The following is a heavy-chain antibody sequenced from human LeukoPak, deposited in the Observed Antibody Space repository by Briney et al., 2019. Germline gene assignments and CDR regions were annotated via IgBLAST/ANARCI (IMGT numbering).Heavy chain of an antibody. CDR1: GFTFSSYG. J-gene: IGHJ4*02. Sequence: GGSLRLSCAASGFTFSSYGMHCVRQAPGKGLEWVSFIRYDGSNEYYADSVKGRFTISRDNSKNTLYLQMNSLRAEDTAVYYCAKDIRWIQLWFAFDYWGQGTLVTVSS. CDR2: IRYDGSNE. D-gene: IGHD5-18*01. CDR3: AKDIRWIQLWFAFDY. V-gene: IGHV3-30*02.